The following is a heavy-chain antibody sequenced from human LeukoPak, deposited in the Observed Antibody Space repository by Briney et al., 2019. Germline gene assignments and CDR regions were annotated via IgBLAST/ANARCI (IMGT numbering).Heavy chain of an antibody. V-gene: IGHV3-48*04. CDR1: GFTFSTYS. CDR2: ISSRSTTI. CDR3: AKVATEGYYFDY. J-gene: IGHJ4*02. Sequence: GGSLRLSCAASGFTFSTYSMNWVRQAPGKGLEWISYISSRSTTIYYADSVKGRFTISRDNAKNSLYLQMNSLRAEDTAVYYCAKVATEGYYFDYWGQGTLVTVSS. D-gene: IGHD5-12*01.